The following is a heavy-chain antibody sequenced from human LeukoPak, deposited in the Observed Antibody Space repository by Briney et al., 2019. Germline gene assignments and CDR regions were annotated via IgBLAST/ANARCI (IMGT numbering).Heavy chain of an antibody. CDR2: ISAYNGNT. CDR1: GYTFTSYG. V-gene: IGHV1-18*01. J-gene: IGHJ4*02. CDR3: ARRRAVPNYGSGSYYNHRGKNEPLDY. D-gene: IGHD3-10*01. Sequence: ASVKVSCKASGYTFTSYGISWVRQAPGQGLEWMGWISAYNGNTNYAQKLQGRVTMTTDTSTGTAYMELRSLRSDDTAVYYCARRRAVPNYGSGSYYNHRGKNEPLDYWGQGTLVTVSS.